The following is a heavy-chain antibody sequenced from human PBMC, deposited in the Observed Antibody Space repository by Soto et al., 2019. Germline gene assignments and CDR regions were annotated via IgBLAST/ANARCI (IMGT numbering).Heavy chain of an antibody. V-gene: IGHV4-39*01. CDR1: SDSISSSSYF. J-gene: IGHJ4*02. Sequence: PSETLSLTCTVSSDSISSSSYFWGWVRQPPGKGLEWIASFSYGGSTYYNPSLKSRVTISVDTSKNQFSLKLTSVTASDTAVYYCARSHTTFGFWGQGTLVTAPQ. D-gene: IGHD1-1*01. CDR2: FSYGGST. CDR3: ARSHTTFGF.